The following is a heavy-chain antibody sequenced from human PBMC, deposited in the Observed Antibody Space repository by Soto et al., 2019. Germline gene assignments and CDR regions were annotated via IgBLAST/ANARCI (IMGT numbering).Heavy chain of an antibody. CDR1: GFTFSKYW. D-gene: IGHD2-21*01. CDR3: ARMHCGADCYFDY. V-gene: IGHV3-7*03. CDR2: IKQDGGQK. J-gene: IGHJ4*02. Sequence: GWSLRLSCTASGFTFSKYWMAWVRQAPGKGLAWVAYIKQDGGQKGYVDSVRGRVTISRDNAENSLYLQMNSLRAEDTAFYYCARMHCGADCYFDYWGQGTLVTVSS.